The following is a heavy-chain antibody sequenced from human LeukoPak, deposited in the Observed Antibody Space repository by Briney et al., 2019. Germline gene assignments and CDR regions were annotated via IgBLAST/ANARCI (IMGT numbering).Heavy chain of an antibody. Sequence: PQTLSPTCSVSGGSLTSNNDYWGWIRHPPGRGREWIWTMYYSGSTYNNPSLKSRGTISVHTSKNQFSLKLTSVTAADTAVYYCARGHGVLLWFGDGGNYGMDVWGQGTTVTVSS. CDR1: GGSLTSNNDY. CDR2: MYYSGST. CDR3: ARGHGVLLWFGDGGNYGMDV. D-gene: IGHD3-10*01. J-gene: IGHJ6*02. V-gene: IGHV4-39*07.